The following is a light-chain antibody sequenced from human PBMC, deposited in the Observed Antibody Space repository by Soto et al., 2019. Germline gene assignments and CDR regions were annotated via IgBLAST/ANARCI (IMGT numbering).Light chain of an antibody. CDR2: EVS. J-gene: IGLJ3*02. CDR1: SRDVGGYNY. CDR3: HSYTTTGSLWV. Sequence: QSVLTQPASVSGSLGQSITISCTGTSRDVGGYNYVSWYQHHPGKGPKVLIYEVSYRPSGVSDRFSGAKSGNTASLTISGLQPEEEAHYYCHSYTTTGSLWVFGGGTKVTVL. V-gene: IGLV2-14*01.